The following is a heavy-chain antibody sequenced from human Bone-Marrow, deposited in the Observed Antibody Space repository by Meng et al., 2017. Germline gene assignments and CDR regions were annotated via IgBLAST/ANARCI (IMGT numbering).Heavy chain of an antibody. V-gene: IGHV3-64*01. CDR3: TIYTSGHI. CDR1: GFTFSSYA. Sequence: GESLKISCAASGFTFSSYAMHWVRQAPGKGLEYVSVISSNGGSTNYANSVKGRFTISRDNSKNTLFLQMGSLRPEDMAVYYCTIYTSGHIWGQGTMVTVSS. J-gene: IGHJ3*02. D-gene: IGHD6-19*01. CDR2: ISSNGGST.